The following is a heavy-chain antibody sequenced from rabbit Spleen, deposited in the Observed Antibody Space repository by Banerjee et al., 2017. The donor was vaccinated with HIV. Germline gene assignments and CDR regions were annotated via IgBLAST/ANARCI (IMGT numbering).Heavy chain of an antibody. J-gene: IGHJ6*01. V-gene: IGHV1S45*01. CDR2: IDTGSSGFT. D-gene: IGHD1-1*01. CDR3: ARDTSSSFSSYGMDL. CDR1: GVSFSSSSY. Sequence: QEQLVESGGGLVQPGGSLTLTCTASGVSFSSSSYMCWVRQAPGKGLEWIACIDTGSSGFTYFATWAKGRFTCSKTSSTTVTLQMTRLTAADTATYFCARDTSSSFSSYGMDLWGPGTLVTVS.